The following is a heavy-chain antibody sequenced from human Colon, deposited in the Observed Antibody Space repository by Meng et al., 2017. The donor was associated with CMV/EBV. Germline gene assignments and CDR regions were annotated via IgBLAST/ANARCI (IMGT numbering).Heavy chain of an antibody. J-gene: IGHJ4*02. CDR1: VGSFSGYY. V-gene: IGHV4-34*01. D-gene: IGHD3-10*01. CDR3: ARGLYGSGRHQIDY. CDR2: INHIGST. Sequence: QVQLQRLCARLLKPSEPLSRTCPSYVGSFSGYYCTWIRQPPGKVLEWIGEINHIGSTNYNPSLKCRVTISVDTSKNQFSLKLSSVTAADTAVYYCARGLYGSGRHQIDYWCQGTLVTVSS.